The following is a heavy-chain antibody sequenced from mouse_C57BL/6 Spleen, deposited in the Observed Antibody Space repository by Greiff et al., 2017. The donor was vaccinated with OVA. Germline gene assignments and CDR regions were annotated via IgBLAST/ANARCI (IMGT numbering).Heavy chain of an antibody. CDR3: ASRNYVWFAY. V-gene: IGHV1-82*01. Sequence: QVQLKESGPELVKPGASVKISCKASGYAFSSSWMNWVKQRPGKGLEWIGRIYPGDGDTNYNGKFKGKATLTADKSSSTAYMQLSSLTSEDSAVYFCASRNYVWFAYWGQGTLVTVSA. CDR2: IYPGDGDT. D-gene: IGHD2-1*01. CDR1: GYAFSSSW. J-gene: IGHJ3*01.